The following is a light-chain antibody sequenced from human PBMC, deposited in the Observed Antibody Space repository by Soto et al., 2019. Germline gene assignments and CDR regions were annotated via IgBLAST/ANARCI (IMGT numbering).Light chain of an antibody. V-gene: IGLV2-11*01. CDR2: DVT. Sequence: SVLPQPRSVNGSPGQSLTISCTGTSSDVGGYNYVSWYQQYPGKVPKLMIYDVTKRPSGVPDRFSGSKSGNTASLTISGLQAEDEADYYCCSHAGSYTYVFGTGTKVTVL. CDR3: CSHAGSYTYV. J-gene: IGLJ1*01. CDR1: SSDVGGYNY.